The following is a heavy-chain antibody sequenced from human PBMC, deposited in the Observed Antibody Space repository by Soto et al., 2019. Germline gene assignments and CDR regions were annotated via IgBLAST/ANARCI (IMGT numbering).Heavy chain of an antibody. D-gene: IGHD7-27*01. V-gene: IGHV3-23*01. CDR1: GFTFGNYA. CDR2: ISGGGDAT. J-gene: IGHJ4*02. Sequence: EVQLLESGGGLVQPGGALRLSCAASGFTFGNYAFSWVRQAPGKGLEGVSVISGGGDATYYPDSVKGGFTTSRDNSKNTVYLVMHRLRAEDTAVYYCAKKSLGSITLPALYFFDYWGQGTLVTVSS. CDR3: AKKSLGSITLPALYFFDY.